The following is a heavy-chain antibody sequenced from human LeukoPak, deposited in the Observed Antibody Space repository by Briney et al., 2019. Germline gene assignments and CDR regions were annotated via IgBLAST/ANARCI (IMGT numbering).Heavy chain of an antibody. J-gene: IGHJ4*02. CDR1: GFTFSSYW. CDR2: INSDGSST. Sequence: GGSLRLSCAASGFTFSSYWMHWVRHAPGKGLVWVSRINSDGSSTGYADSVKGRFTISRDNAKNTLYLQMNSLRAEDTAVYYCASPVRNYYDSSGYYLWGQGTLVTVSS. V-gene: IGHV3-74*01. CDR3: ASPVRNYYDSSGYYL. D-gene: IGHD3-22*01.